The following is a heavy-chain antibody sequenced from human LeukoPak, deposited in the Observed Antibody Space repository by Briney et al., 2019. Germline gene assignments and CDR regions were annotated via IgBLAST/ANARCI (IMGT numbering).Heavy chain of an antibody. D-gene: IGHD6-19*01. CDR3: ARDDVAVAGPNYGMDV. J-gene: IGHJ6*02. CDR1: GYTFTSYG. CDR2: ISAYNGNT. Sequence: ASVKVSCKASGYTFTSYGISWARQAPGQGLEWMGWISAYNGNTNYAQKLQGRVTMTTDTSTSTAYMELRSLRSDDTAVYYCARDDVAVAGPNYGMDVWGQGTTVTVSS. V-gene: IGHV1-18*01.